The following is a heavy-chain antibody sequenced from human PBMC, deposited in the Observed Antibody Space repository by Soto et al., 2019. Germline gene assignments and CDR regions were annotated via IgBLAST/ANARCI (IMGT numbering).Heavy chain of an antibody. D-gene: IGHD2-21*02. J-gene: IGHJ2*01. CDR2: IDGSGRNT. V-gene: IGHV3-23*01. Sequence: EVQMLESGGGLVQPGGSLRLSCAVSGFTFNTYAMSWVRQAPGKGLEWVSGIDGSGRNTFYADSLKGRFANYRDNSKNTLFLQMNSMRAEDTAVDYCARRTVVTASTYWYFDLWGRGTLVAVSS. CDR1: GFTFNTYA. CDR3: ARRTVVTASTYWYFDL.